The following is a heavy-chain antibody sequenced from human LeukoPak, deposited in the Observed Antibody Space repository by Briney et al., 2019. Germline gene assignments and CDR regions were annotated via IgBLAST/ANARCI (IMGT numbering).Heavy chain of an antibody. Sequence: SVKVSCKASGGTFSSYAISWVRQAPGQGLEWMGGIIPIFGTANYAQKFQGRVTITADESTSTAYMELSSLRSEDTAVYYCARAQEYCSSTSCYRDFDYWGQGTLVTVSS. CDR3: ARAQEYCSSTSCYRDFDY. CDR1: GGTFSSYA. D-gene: IGHD2-2*02. CDR2: IIPIFGTA. J-gene: IGHJ4*02. V-gene: IGHV1-69*01.